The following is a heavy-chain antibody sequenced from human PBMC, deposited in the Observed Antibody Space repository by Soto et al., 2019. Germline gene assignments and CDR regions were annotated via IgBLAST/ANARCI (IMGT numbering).Heavy chain of an antibody. V-gene: IGHV4-59*08. J-gene: IGHJ4*02. CDR2: IYYSGST. CDR1: GGSISSYY. Sequence: SETLSLTCTVSGGSISSYYWSWIRQPPGKGLEWIGYIYYSGSTNYNPSLKSRVIISVDTSKNQFSLKLSSVTAADTAVYYCARMVEQWLVEGYYFDYWGQGTLVTVSS. D-gene: IGHD6-19*01. CDR3: ARMVEQWLVEGYYFDY.